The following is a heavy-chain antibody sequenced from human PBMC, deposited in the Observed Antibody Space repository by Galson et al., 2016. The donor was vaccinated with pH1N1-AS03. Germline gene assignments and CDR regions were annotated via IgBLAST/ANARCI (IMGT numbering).Heavy chain of an antibody. D-gene: IGHD3-3*01. CDR2: IKQDGSET. V-gene: IGHV3-7*03. J-gene: IGHJ3*01. Sequence: SLRLSCAASGFSFSGYWMTWVRQAPGKGLDWVANIKQDGSETYSVGSVVGRFTISRDNAQNSLFLQMNSLRAEDTAVYYVARGKDVWSDYPDDPLDFWGQGTMVTVSS. CDR1: GFSFSGYW. CDR3: ARGKDVWSDYPDDPLDF.